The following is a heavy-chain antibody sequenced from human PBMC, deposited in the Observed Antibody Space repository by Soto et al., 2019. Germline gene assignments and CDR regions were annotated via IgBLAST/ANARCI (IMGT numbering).Heavy chain of an antibody. Sequence: GGSLRLSCAASGFTFSSYAMSWVRQAPGKGLEWVSAISGSGGSTYYADSVKGRFTISRDNSKNTLYLQMNGLRAEDTAVYYCAKIYYYDSSGTHDAFDIWGQGTMVTVSS. V-gene: IGHV3-23*01. CDR3: AKIYYYDSSGTHDAFDI. D-gene: IGHD3-22*01. CDR2: ISGSGGST. J-gene: IGHJ3*02. CDR1: GFTFSSYA.